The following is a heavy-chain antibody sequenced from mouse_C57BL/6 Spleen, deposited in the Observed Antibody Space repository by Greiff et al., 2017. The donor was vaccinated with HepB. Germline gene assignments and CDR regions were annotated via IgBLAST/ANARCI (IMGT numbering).Heavy chain of an antibody. CDR3: ARAGRYSNLYAMDY. D-gene: IGHD2-5*01. Sequence: QVQLQQPGAELVKPGASVKLSCKASGYTFTSYWMQWVKQRPGQGLEWIGEIDPSDSYTNYNQKFKGKATLTVDTSSSTAYMQRSSLTSEDSAFYYCARAGRYSNLYAMDYWGQGTSVTVSS. CDR2: IDPSDSYT. V-gene: IGHV1-50*01. CDR1: GYTFTSYW. J-gene: IGHJ4*01.